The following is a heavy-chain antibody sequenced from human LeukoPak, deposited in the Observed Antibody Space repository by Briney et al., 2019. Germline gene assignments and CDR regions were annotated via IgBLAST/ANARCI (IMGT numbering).Heavy chain of an antibody. CDR2: IAYDGSNK. Sequence: GRSLRLSCGSAGFIFDNYGMLWVRLPPSKGLELVAVIAYDGSNKVYADSVKGRFTISRDNSKTTLYLQMNSLRGEDTAVYYCAKGKSIAMLNQGLDVWGQGTTVTVSS. J-gene: IGHJ6*02. D-gene: IGHD2-8*01. CDR1: GFIFDNYG. CDR3: AKGKSIAMLNQGLDV. V-gene: IGHV3-30*18.